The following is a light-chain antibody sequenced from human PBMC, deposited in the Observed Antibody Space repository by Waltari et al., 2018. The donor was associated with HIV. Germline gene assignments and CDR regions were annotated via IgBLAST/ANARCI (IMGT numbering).Light chain of an antibody. CDR3: QQVFNYPHT. CDR2: ATT. V-gene: IGKV1-39*01. J-gene: IGKJ2*01. CDR1: QTISTY. Sequence: DTRMTQSPSSLSASVGDRVTITCRASQTISTYLNWYQQERGKAPKLLIFATTRLQSGVPSRFSGGGSGTDFTLTITSLQPEDFTTYFCQQVFNYPHTFGQGTTVDIK.